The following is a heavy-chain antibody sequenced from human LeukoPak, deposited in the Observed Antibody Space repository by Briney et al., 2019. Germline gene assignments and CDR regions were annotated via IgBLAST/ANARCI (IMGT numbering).Heavy chain of an antibody. Sequence: GGSPRLSCAASGFKFDDYAMHWVRQAPGKGLEWVAGISWNSGSIGYADSVKGRFTISRDNAKHSLYLQMNGLRAEDTALYYCAKERDLGMGLDYWGQGTLVTVSS. J-gene: IGHJ4*02. CDR1: GFKFDDYA. V-gene: IGHV3-9*01. D-gene: IGHD7-27*01. CDR2: ISWNSGSI. CDR3: AKERDLGMGLDY.